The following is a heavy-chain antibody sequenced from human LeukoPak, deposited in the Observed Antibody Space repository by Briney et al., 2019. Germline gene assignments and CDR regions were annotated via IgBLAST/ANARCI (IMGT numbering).Heavy chain of an antibody. CDR1: GGSFSGYY. J-gene: IGHJ4*02. Sequence: KASETLSLTCAVYGGSFSGYYWSWIRQPPGKGLEWIGEINHSGSTNYNPSLKSRVTISVDTSKNQFSLKLSSVTAADTAVYYCAIEPRYDYVWGSYRYTDYWGQGTLVTVSS. D-gene: IGHD3-16*02. V-gene: IGHV4-34*01. CDR2: INHSGST. CDR3: AIEPRYDYVWGSYRYTDY.